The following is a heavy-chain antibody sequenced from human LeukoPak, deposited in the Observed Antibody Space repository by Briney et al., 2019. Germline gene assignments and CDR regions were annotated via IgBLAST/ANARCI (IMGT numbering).Heavy chain of an antibody. CDR1: GGSINSYY. V-gene: IGHV4-59*01. CDR3: ASSRSSSGWSLIDY. J-gene: IGHJ4*02. CDR2: IYYSGST. Sequence: SETLSLTCTVSGGSINSYYCSWIRQPPGKGLEWVGCIYYSGSTTYKPPLKRRVTISVDTSKNQFSLKVSSVTAADTAVYYCASSRSSSGWSLIDYWGQGALVTVSS. D-gene: IGHD6-19*01.